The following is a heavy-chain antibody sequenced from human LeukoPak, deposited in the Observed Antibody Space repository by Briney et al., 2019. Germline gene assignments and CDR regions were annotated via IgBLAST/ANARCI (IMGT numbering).Heavy chain of an antibody. Sequence: GGSLRLSCAASGFTFTNYNMNWVRQAPGKGLEWVSYISGGSTIYYADSVKGRFTVSRDNAKNSLHLQMSSLRAEDTAVYYCARSGNYYLDYWGQGTLVTVSS. CDR3: ARSGNYYLDY. CDR1: GFTFTNYN. CDR2: ISGGSTI. J-gene: IGHJ4*02. D-gene: IGHD3-10*01. V-gene: IGHV3-69-1*02.